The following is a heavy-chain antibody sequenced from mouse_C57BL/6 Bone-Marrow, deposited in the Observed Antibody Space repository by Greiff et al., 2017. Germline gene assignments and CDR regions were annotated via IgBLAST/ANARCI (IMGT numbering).Heavy chain of an antibody. CDR1: GYTFTSYW. V-gene: IGHV1-55*01. CDR2: IYPTSGRT. J-gene: IGHJ2*01. Sequence: QVQLKQPGAELVKPGASVKMSCKASGYTFTSYWITWVKQRPGQGLEWIGDIYPTSGRTNYNEKFKSKAILTVDTSSNTAYMQFSGLSSEDSAVFYCARSGPLGRSFDYWGQGATLTISS. D-gene: IGHD4-1*01. CDR3: ARSGPLGRSFDY.